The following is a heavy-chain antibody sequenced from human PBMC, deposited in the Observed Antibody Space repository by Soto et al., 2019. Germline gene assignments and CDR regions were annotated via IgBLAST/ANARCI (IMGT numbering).Heavy chain of an antibody. Sequence: QVQLVESGGGVVQPGRSLRLSCAASGFTFSSYAMHWVRQAPGKGLEWVAVISYDGSNKYYADSVKGRFTISRDNSMNTLYLQMNSLRAEDTAVYYCASGSSLSYYYYGMDVWGQGTTVTVSS. CDR3: ASGSSLSYYYYGMDV. D-gene: IGHD1-26*01. V-gene: IGHV3-30-3*01. CDR1: GFTFSSYA. CDR2: ISYDGSNK. J-gene: IGHJ6*02.